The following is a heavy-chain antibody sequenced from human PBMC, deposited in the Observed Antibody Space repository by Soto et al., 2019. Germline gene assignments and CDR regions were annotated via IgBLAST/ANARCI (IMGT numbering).Heavy chain of an antibody. CDR1: GFTFSIYS. Sequence: PGGSLRLSCAASGFTFSIYSMNWVRQAPGTGLEWVSYISSSSSTIYYVDSVMGRCTISRDNARNSLYLQMNSLRAEDTAVYYCAREGALLNWFDPWGQGTLVTVSS. CDR2: ISSSSSTI. J-gene: IGHJ5*02. CDR3: AREGALLNWFDP. V-gene: IGHV3-48*01. D-gene: IGHD2-21*01.